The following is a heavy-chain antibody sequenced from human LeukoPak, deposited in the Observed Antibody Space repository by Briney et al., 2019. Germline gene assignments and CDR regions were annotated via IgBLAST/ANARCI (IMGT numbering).Heavy chain of an antibody. CDR2: IYSDGST. CDR3: ARDLREHGVFDI. V-gene: IGHV3-53*01. Sequence: PGGSLRLSCAASGFTFSSYWMSWVRQAPGKGLEWVSEIYSDGSTYYAASVKGRFSISRDNSKNTVFLQMSSLRAEDTAIYYCARDLREHGVFDIWGQGTMVTVSS. CDR1: GFTFSSYW. D-gene: IGHD1-26*01. J-gene: IGHJ3*02.